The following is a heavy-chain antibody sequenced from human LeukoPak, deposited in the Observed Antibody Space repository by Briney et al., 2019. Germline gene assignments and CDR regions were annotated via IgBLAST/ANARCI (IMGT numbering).Heavy chain of an antibody. D-gene: IGHD6-13*01. V-gene: IGHV1-46*01. CDR2: INPSGGST. CDR1: GYTFTSYY. J-gene: IGHJ4*02. Sequence: ASVKVSCKASGYTFTSYYMHWVRQAPGQGLEWMGIINPSGGSTSYAQKFQGRVTMTRDMSTSTVYMELSRLRSDDTAVYYCAREIAAAGTALSYWGQGTLVTVSS. CDR3: AREIAAAGTALSY.